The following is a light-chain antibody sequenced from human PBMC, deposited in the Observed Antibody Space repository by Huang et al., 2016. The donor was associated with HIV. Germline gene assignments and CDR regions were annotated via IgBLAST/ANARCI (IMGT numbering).Light chain of an antibody. CDR3: QQYTSSPPTYS. J-gene: IGKJ2*03. CDR1: LTVKVNY. Sequence: IVLTQSPVTLSLSPGERATLSCRASLTVKVNYVAWYQQRPGQAPRLLVFGVSGRATGVPDRFSGSGSGRDFTLTISRLEPEDSAIYYCQQYTSSPPTYSFGQGTKLEI. V-gene: IGKV3-20*01. CDR2: GVS.